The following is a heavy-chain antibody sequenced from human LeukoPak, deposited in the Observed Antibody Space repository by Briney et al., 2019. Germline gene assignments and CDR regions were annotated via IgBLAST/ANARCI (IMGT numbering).Heavy chain of an antibody. Sequence: GASVKVSCKASGCTFTGYYMHWVRQAPGQGLEWMGWINPNSGGTNYAQKFQGRVTMTRDTSISTAYMELSRLRSDDTAVYYRARAPPSITGTTTYFDSWGQGTLVTVSS. CDR1: GCTFTGYY. CDR2: INPNSGGT. D-gene: IGHD1-7*01. J-gene: IGHJ4*02. CDR3: ARAPPSITGTTTYFDS. V-gene: IGHV1-2*02.